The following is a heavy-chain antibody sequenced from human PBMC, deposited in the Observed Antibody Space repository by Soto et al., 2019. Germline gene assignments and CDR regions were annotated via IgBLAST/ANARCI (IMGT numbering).Heavy chain of an antibody. D-gene: IGHD6-19*01. CDR3: ARLVIGSSRAFDI. CDR1: GFAFSSHP. Sequence: EGSLRLSCVASGFAFSSHPMSWVRQAPEKGLEWVAGISDGGDLTYNADSVRGRFTISRDNSRNTLYLQMNSLRAEDTAVYYCARLVIGSSRAFDIWGQGTMVTVSS. CDR2: ISDGGDLT. V-gene: IGHV3-23*01. J-gene: IGHJ3*02.